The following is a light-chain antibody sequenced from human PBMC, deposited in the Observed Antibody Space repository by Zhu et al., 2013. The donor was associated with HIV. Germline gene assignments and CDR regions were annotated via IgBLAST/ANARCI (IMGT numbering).Light chain of an antibody. CDR3: QQYGSSPRT. V-gene: IGKV3-20*01. Sequence: IVLTQSPDTLSLSPGERATLSCRASQAVSNSYLAWYQQRPGQAPRLLIYGASSRATGIPDRFSGSGSGTHFTLTISRLEPQDFAVYYCQQYGSSPRTFGQGTKVEIK. J-gene: IGKJ1*01. CDR1: QAVSNSY. CDR2: GAS.